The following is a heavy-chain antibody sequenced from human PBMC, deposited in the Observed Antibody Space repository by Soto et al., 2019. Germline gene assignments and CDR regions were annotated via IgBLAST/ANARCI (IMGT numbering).Heavy chain of an antibody. V-gene: IGHV6-1*01. Sequence: SQTLSLTCAISGDSVSSNSAAWNWIRQSPSRVLEWLGRTYYRSKWYNDYAVSVKSRITIKQDTSKNQFSMQLNSVTPEDTAVYYCARDHGTGDDAFDNWGQGTMVTVSS. J-gene: IGHJ3*02. CDR1: GDSVSSNSAA. D-gene: IGHD7-27*01. CDR2: TYYRSKWYN. CDR3: ARDHGTGDDAFDN.